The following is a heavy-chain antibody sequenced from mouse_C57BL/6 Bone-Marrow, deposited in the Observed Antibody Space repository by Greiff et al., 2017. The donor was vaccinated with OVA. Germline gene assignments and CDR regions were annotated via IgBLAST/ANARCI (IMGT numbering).Heavy chain of an antibody. J-gene: IGHJ1*03. D-gene: IGHD2-5*01. CDR2: ISSGGSYT. V-gene: IGHV5-6*01. CDR1: GFTFSSYG. CDR3: ARVYYSNPYWYFDV. Sequence: EVHLVESGGDLVKPGGSLKLSCAASGFTFSSYGMSWVRQTPDKRLEWVATISSGGSYTYYPDSVKGRFTISRDNAKNTLYLQMSSLKSEDTAMYYCARVYYSNPYWYFDVWGTGTTVTVAS.